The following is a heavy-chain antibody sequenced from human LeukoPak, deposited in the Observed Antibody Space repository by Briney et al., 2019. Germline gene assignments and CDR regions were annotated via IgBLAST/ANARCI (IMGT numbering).Heavy chain of an antibody. D-gene: IGHD6-13*01. V-gene: IGHV3-21*01. Sequence: GGSLRLSCAASGFTFSGYSMNWVRQAPGKGLEWVSSISTTSDYIHYADSLKGRVAISRNNAKNSLYLQMNSLRAEDTAVYYCARGGIYSQGFDYWGQGSLVTVSS. CDR1: GFTFSGYS. J-gene: IGHJ4*02. CDR3: ARGGIYSQGFDY. CDR2: ISTTSDYI.